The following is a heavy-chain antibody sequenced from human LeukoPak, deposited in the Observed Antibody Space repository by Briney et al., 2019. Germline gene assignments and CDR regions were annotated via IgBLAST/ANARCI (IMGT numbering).Heavy chain of an antibody. CDR3: ARLAGRWDPYYFDY. CDR1: GYTFTNHG. J-gene: IGHJ4*02. D-gene: IGHD1-26*01. CDR2: INTYNGNT. Sequence: GASVKVSCKASGYTFTNHGISWVRQAPGQGLEWMGWINTYNGNTNYAQKLQGRVTMTTDTSTSTAYMELRSLRSDDTAVYYCARLAGRWDPYYFDYWGQGTLVTVSS. V-gene: IGHV1-18*01.